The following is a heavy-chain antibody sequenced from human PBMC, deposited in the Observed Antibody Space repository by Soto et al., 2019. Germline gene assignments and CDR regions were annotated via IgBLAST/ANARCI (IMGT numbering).Heavy chain of an antibody. CDR1: GFTFSDYV. CDR3: SREGYKYGYAADAFDI. CDR2: ISSDGGNK. J-gene: IGHJ3*02. D-gene: IGHD5-18*01. Sequence: QVQLVESGGGVVQPGRSLRLSCEASGFTFSDYVLHWVRQAPGKGLEWVALISSDGGNKYYADSVKGRFTIARDRIKKTVYLQMNSLRAEDTAVYFCSREGYKYGYAADAFDIWGQGTMVTVSS. V-gene: IGHV3-30*03.